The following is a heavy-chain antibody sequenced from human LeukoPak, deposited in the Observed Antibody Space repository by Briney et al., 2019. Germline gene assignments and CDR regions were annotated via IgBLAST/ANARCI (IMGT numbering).Heavy chain of an antibody. CDR1: GYTFTIYY. D-gene: IGHD3-10*01. J-gene: IGHJ5*02. CDR2: INPSGGST. V-gene: IGHV1-46*01. Sequence: ASVTVSFTASGYTFTIYYMHWVRQAPGQGSEWMGIINPSGGSTSYAQKFQGRVTMTRDTSRSTVYMELSSLRSEDTAVYYCARSYYGSGDDPWGQGTLVTVSS. CDR3: ARSYYGSGDDP.